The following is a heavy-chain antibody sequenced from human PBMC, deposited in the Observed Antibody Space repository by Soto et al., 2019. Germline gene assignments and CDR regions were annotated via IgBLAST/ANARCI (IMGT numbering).Heavy chain of an antibody. CDR2: IKEDGSER. Sequence: GGSLRLSCAVSGFSFGNYWMSWVRQAPGKGLEWLASIKEDGSERYYLDSVKGRFTISRDNAKDSLSLQMNSLRGEDTAFYYCARDVGPVTIFGEALSGYFDFWGQGALVTVSS. D-gene: IGHD3-3*01. CDR1: GFSFGNYW. V-gene: IGHV3-7*03. CDR3: ARDVGPVTIFGEALSGYFDF. J-gene: IGHJ4*02.